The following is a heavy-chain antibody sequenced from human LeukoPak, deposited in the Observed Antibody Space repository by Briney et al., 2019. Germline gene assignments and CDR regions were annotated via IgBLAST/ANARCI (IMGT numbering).Heavy chain of an antibody. Sequence: SVKVSCKASGYTFTSYAIRWVRQAPGQGLEWMGRIIPILGIANYAQKFQGRVTITADKSTSTAYMELSSLRSEDTAVYYCARTPIVAYYFDYWGQGTLVTVSS. V-gene: IGHV1-69*04. D-gene: IGHD5-12*01. J-gene: IGHJ4*02. CDR3: ARTPIVAYYFDY. CDR1: GYTFTSYA. CDR2: IIPILGIA.